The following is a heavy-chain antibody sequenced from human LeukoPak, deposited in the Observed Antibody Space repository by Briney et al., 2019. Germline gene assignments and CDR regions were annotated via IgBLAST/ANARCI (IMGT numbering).Heavy chain of an antibody. V-gene: IGHV3-7*02. D-gene: IGHD6-19*01. CDR2: IKQDGSEK. J-gene: IGHJ4*02. CDR1: GLTFSSYW. Sequence: GGSLRLSCAASGLTFSSYWMSWVRQAPGKGLGWVANIKQDGSEKYYVDSVKGRFTISRDNAKNTLYLQMSSLRAEDTAMYYCARISLSGWVNDHWGQGTLVTVSS. CDR3: ARISLSGWVNDH.